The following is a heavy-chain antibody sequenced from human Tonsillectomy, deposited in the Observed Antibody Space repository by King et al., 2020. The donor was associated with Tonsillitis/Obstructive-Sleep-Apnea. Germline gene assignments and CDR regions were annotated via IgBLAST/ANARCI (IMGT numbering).Heavy chain of an antibody. V-gene: IGHV1-46*01. CDR2: INPSDGST. Sequence: VQLVESGTEVKKPGASVRVSCTASGYTFTRYYIHWVRQAPGQGLEWMGIINPSDGSTSYAQKFQVRVTMTRDTSTSTVYMELSSLRSEDTAVYFCARDAIVVVPAASPYGMDVWGQGTTVTVSS. CDR3: ARDAIVVVPAASPYGMDV. CDR1: GYTFTRYY. J-gene: IGHJ6*02. D-gene: IGHD2-2*01.